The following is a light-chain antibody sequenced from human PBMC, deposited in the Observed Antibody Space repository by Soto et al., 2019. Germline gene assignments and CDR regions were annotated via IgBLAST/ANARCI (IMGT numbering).Light chain of an antibody. CDR1: QSLIHSDGNTY. CDR2: HVS. V-gene: IGKV2-30*02. Sequence: DVVVTQSPLSLPVTLGQPASISCRSSQSLIHSDGNTYLHWFQQRPGQSPRRLIYHVSTRDSGVPDRFSGSGSGTDFTLEISRLEAEDVGVYYCMQGRHWPYTFGRGTTVDIK. J-gene: IGKJ3*01. CDR3: MQGRHWPYT.